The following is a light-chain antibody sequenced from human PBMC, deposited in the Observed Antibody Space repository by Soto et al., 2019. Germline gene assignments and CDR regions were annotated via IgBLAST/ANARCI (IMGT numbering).Light chain of an antibody. CDR2: WAS. Sequence: DIVMTQFPDSLAVSLGERATINCKSRQSVLSSSNNKNYLAWYQQKPGQPPRLLIYWASTRESGVPDRFSGSGSGTDFTLTISSLQAEDVAVYYCQQYFSSLSYTLGQGTKLEIK. CDR1: QSVLSSSNNKNY. V-gene: IGKV4-1*01. J-gene: IGKJ2*01. CDR3: QQYFSSLSYT.